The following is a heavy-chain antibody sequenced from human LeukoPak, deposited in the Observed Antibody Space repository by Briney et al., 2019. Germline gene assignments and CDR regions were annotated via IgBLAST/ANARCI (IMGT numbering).Heavy chain of an antibody. CDR2: IKQDGSEK. CDR3: VGAVTAHYYDPY. V-gene: IGHV3-7*01. Sequence: GGSLRLSCAASGFTFSSYWMNWVRQAPGKGLEWVANIKQDGSEKYYVDSVKGRFTISRANAKNSLHLQMNSLRDEDTAVYYCVGAVTAHYYDPYWGQGTLVTVSA. D-gene: IGHD3-22*01. J-gene: IGHJ4*02. CDR1: GFTFSSYW.